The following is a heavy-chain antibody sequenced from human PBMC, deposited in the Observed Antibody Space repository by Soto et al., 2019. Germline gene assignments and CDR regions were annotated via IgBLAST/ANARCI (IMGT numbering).Heavy chain of an antibody. CDR2: IYYSGST. CDR1: GGSISSYY. D-gene: IGHD5-12*01. Sequence: NPSETLSLTCTVSGGSISSYYWSWIRQPPGKGLEWIGYIYYSGSTNYNPSLKSRVTISVDTSKNQFSLKLSSVTAADTAVYYCARGYSGYDYKLDYWGQGTLVTVSS. CDR3: ARGYSGYDYKLDY. V-gene: IGHV4-59*01. J-gene: IGHJ4*02.